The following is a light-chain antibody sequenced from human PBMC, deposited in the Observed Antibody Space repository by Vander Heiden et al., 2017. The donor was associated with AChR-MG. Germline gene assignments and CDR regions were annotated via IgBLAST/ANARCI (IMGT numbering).Light chain of an antibody. CDR1: QSVSSSY. V-gene: IGKV3-20*01. CDR3: QQYGSTPGLT. Sequence: EILLTQPPGSLSLSPAEIATLSSMASQSVSSSYLAWYQQKPGQDPRLLIYGASSKATGSPHRFSGSGSGAAFTLTISRLEPEDVAVYYCQQYGSTPGLTFGGGTKVEIK. CDR2: GAS. J-gene: IGKJ4*01.